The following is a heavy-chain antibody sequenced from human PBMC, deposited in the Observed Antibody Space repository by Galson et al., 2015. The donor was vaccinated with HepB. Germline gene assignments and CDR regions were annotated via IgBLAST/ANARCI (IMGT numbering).Heavy chain of an antibody. D-gene: IGHD4-23*01. CDR2: ISSSSSYI. CDR3: AGDLGYGGNSVFDY. V-gene: IGHV3-11*06. Sequence: SLRLSCAASGFTFSDYYMSWIRQAPGKGLEWVSYISSSSSYIYYADSVKGRFTISRDNAKNSLYLQMNSLRAEDTAVYYCAGDLGYGGNSVFDYWGQGTLVTVSS. J-gene: IGHJ4*02. CDR1: GFTFSDYY.